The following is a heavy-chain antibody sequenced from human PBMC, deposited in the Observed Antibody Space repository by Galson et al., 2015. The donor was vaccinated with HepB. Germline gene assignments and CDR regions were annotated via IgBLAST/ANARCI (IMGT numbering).Heavy chain of an antibody. CDR2: ISSSSSTI. D-gene: IGHD3-10*01. V-gene: IGHV3-48*02. Sequence: SLRLSCAASGFTFSSYSMNWVRQAPGKGLEWVSYISSSSSTIYYADSVKGRFTISSDNAKNSLYLQMNSLRDEDTAVYYCARGAYYYGSGPSGVSARPSARFDYWGQGTLVTVSS. CDR3: ARGAYYYGSGPSGVSARPSARFDY. J-gene: IGHJ4*02. CDR1: GFTFSSYS.